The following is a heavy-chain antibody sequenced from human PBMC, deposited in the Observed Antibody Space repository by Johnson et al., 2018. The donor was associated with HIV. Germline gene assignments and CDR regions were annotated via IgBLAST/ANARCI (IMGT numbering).Heavy chain of an antibody. D-gene: IGHD3-10*01. V-gene: IGHV3-30*04. Sequence: QVQLVESGGGVVQPGRSLRLSCAASGFTFSSYAMHWVRQAPGKGLEWVAVMSYDGSSKYYADSVKGRFTISRDNSRNTLYLQMNSLRAEDTAVYYCAKDSITMELGALDIWGQGTMVTVSS. J-gene: IGHJ3*02. CDR2: MSYDGSSK. CDR3: AKDSITMELGALDI. CDR1: GFTFSSYA.